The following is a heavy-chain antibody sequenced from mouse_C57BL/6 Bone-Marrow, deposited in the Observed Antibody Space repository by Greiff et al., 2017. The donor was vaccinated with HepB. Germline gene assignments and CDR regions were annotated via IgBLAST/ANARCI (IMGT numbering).Heavy chain of an antibody. D-gene: IGHD2-1*01. CDR3: TTFGNYPAWFAY. CDR2: IDPENGDT. V-gene: IGHV14-4*01. Sequence: EVQLQQSGAELVRPGASVKLSCTASGFNIKDDYMHWVKQRPEQGLEWIGWIDPENGDTEYASKFQGKATITADTSSKTAYLQLSSLTSEDTAVYYCTTFGNYPAWFAYWGQGTLVTVSA. J-gene: IGHJ3*01. CDR1: GFNIKDDY.